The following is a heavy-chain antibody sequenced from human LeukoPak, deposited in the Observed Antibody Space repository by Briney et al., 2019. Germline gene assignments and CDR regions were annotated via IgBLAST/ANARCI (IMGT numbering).Heavy chain of an antibody. CDR1: GFTFSSYA. J-gene: IGHJ4*02. CDR2: IYAGGDVT. Sequence: GGSLRLSFAASGFTFSSYAMNWVRQAPGKGLEWLSLIYAGGDVTYYADSVQGRFTISRDNSNNTLYLQMNSLRAEDTALYYCAKDRYSSAIDSWGQGVLVTVSS. CDR3: AKDRYSSAIDS. D-gene: IGHD6-19*01. V-gene: IGHV3-23*01.